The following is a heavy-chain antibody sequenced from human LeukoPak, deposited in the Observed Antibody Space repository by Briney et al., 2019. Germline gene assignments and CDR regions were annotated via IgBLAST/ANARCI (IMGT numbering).Heavy chain of an antibody. CDR3: ARPRGSAYYFDY. D-gene: IGHD3-16*01. CDR1: GFTFSTYA. CDR2: ISGSGGST. Sequence: GGSLRLSCAASGFTFSTYAMSWVRQAPGKGLEWVSGISGSGGSTYYADSVKGRFTISRDNSKNTLFLQMNSLRAEDTAIYYCARPRGSAYYFDYWGQGTLVTVSS. J-gene: IGHJ4*02. V-gene: IGHV3-23*01.